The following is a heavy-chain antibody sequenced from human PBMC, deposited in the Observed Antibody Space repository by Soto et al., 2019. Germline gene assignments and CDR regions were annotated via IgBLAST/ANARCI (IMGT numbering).Heavy chain of an antibody. V-gene: IGHV1-69*13. CDR1: GGTFSSYA. D-gene: IGHD6-6*01. Sequence: SVKVSCKASGGTFSSYAISWVRQAPGQGLEWMGGIIPIFGTANYAQKFQGRVTITADESTSTAYMELSSLRSEDTAVYYCARDGEHSSSSDLSYGMDVWGQGTTVTVSS. J-gene: IGHJ6*02. CDR3: ARDGEHSSSSDLSYGMDV. CDR2: IIPIFGTA.